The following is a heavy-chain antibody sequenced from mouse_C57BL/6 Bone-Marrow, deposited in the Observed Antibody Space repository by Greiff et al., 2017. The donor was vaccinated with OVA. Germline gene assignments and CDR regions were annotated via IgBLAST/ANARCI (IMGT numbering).Heavy chain of an antibody. CDR3: ASARDYDGLGYAMDY. CDR1: GYTFTDYN. Sequence: EVKLQESGPELVKPGASVKIPCKASGYTFTDYNMDWVKQSHGKSLEWIGDINPNNGGTIYNQKFKGKATLTVDKSSSTAYMELRSLTSEDTAVYYCASARDYDGLGYAMDYWGQGTSVTVSS. D-gene: IGHD2-4*01. V-gene: IGHV1-18*01. J-gene: IGHJ4*01. CDR2: INPNNGGT.